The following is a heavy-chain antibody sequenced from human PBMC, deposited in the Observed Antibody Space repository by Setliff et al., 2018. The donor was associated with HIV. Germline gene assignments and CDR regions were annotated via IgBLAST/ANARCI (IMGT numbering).Heavy chain of an antibody. D-gene: IGHD2-21*02. J-gene: IGHJ3*02. Sequence: ASVKVSCKASGYTFTNYATHWVRQAPGQRLEWMGWINPGNGNTKYSQKFQGRVTITRDTSATTAYMELSSLRSEDTAIFYCAREPIGGDDAFDIWGQGTMVTVSS. CDR3: AREPIGGDDAFDI. CDR1: GYTFTNYA. CDR2: INPGNGNT. V-gene: IGHV1-3*01.